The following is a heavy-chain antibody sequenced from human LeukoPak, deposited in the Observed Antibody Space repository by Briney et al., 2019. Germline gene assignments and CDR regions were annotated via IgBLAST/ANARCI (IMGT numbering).Heavy chain of an antibody. CDR1: GGSFSGYY. V-gene: IGHV4-34*01. Sequence: PSETLSLTCAVYGGSFSGYYWSWIRQPPGKGLEWIGEINHSGSTNYNPSLKSRVTISVDTSKNQFSLKLSSVTAADTAVYYCARAVDTPFTRGMDYWGQGTLVTVSS. D-gene: IGHD3-10*01. CDR3: ARAVDTPFTRGMDY. J-gene: IGHJ4*02. CDR2: INHSGST.